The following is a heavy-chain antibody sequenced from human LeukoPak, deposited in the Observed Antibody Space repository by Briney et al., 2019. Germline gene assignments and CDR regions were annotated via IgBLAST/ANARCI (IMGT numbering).Heavy chain of an antibody. CDR2: IYYSGST. CDR1: GDSISRYY. CDR3: ARSLGAQLPPIH. V-gene: IGHV4-59*01. J-gene: IGHJ4*02. Sequence: SETLSLTCTVSGDSISRYYWSWIRQPPGKGPEWIGYIYYSGSTNYNPSLKSRVTISIDTPKNQFSLRLTSVTAADTAVYYCARSLGAQLPPIHWGQGTLVTVSS. D-gene: IGHD2-2*01.